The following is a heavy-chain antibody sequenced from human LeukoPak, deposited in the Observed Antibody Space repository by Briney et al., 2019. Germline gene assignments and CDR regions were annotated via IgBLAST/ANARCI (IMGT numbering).Heavy chain of an antibody. V-gene: IGHV3-21*04. CDR3: ARDRTDISYSSSWYGYFDY. CDR2: ISSSSSYI. D-gene: IGHD6-13*01. J-gene: IGHJ4*02. Sequence: GGSLRLSCAASGFTFSSYSMNWVRQAPGRGLEWVSSISSSSSYIYYADSVKGRFTISRDNAKNSLYLQMNSLRAEDTAVYYCARDRTDISYSSSWYGYFDYWGQGTLVTVSS. CDR1: GFTFSSYS.